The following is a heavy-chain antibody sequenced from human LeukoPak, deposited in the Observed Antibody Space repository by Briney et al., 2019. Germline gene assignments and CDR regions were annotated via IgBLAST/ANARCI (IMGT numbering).Heavy chain of an antibody. D-gene: IGHD3-10*01. CDR3: AKDRSKMYYFDY. CDR2: MNPNSGNT. CDR1: GYTFTSYD. V-gene: IGHV1-8*01. J-gene: IGHJ4*02. Sequence: ASVKVSCKASGYTFTSYDINWVRQATGQGLEWMGWMNPNSGNTGYAQKFQGRVTMTRNTSISTAYMELSSLRSEDTAVYYCAKDRSKMYYFDYWGQGTLVTVSS.